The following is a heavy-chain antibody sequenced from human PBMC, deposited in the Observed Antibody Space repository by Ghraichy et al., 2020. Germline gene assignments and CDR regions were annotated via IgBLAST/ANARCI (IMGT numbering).Heavy chain of an antibody. Sequence: SETLSLTCAVYGGSFSGYYWSWIRQPPGKGLEWIGEINHSGSTNYNPSLKSRVTISVDTSKNQFSLKLSSVTAADTAVYYCARSTVRRYYYYGMDVWGQGTTVTVSS. D-gene: IGHD4-11*01. J-gene: IGHJ6*02. V-gene: IGHV4-34*01. CDR3: ARSTVRRYYYYGMDV. CDR1: GGSFSGYY. CDR2: INHSGST.